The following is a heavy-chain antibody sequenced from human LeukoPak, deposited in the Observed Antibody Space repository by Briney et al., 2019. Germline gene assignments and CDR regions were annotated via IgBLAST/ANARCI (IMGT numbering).Heavy chain of an antibody. V-gene: IGHV3-7*05. Sequence: GGSLRLSCAASGFIFSTYWMSWVRQAPGKGLEWVANIKEDGSEKYYVDSVKGGFTISRDNAKNSLYLQMNSLRAEDTAVYYCARDRGRGWFDPWGQGTLVTVSS. CDR3: ARDRGRGWFDP. CDR1: GFIFSTYW. J-gene: IGHJ5*02. D-gene: IGHD3-10*01. CDR2: IKEDGSEK.